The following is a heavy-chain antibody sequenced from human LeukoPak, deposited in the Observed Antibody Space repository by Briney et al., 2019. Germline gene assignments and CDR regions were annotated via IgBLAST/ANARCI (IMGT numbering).Heavy chain of an antibody. V-gene: IGHV3-21*01. CDR3: ARSGGILTGYYDY. D-gene: IGHD3-9*01. Sequence: GGSLRLSCAASGFSFSSYSMNWVRQAPGKGLEWVSSISGSSSYICSADSVKGRFTISRDNAKNSLYLQMNSLRAEDTAVYYCARSGGILTGYYDYWGQGTLVTVSS. J-gene: IGHJ4*02. CDR1: GFSFSSYS. CDR2: ISGSSSYI.